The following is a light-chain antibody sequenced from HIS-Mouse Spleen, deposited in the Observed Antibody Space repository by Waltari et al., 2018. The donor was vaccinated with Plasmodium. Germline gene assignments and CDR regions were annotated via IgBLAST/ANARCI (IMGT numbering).Light chain of an antibody. CDR1: SNPTVCSYN. Sequence: QPVLTPPPSSSASPGESARLTCALPSNPTVCSYNIYSYQHTLGSPPRYHLYYYSDSDKGQGSGVPSRFSGSKDASANTGILLISGLQSEDEADYYCMIWPSNASGVFGGGTKLTVL. CDR2: YYSDSDK. V-gene: IGLV5-37*01. J-gene: IGLJ3*02. CDR3: MIWPSNASGV.